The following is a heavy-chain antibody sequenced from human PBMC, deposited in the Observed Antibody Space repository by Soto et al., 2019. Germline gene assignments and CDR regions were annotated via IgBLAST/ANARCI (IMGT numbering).Heavy chain of an antibody. CDR2: INAGNGNT. J-gene: IGHJ6*02. CDR1: GYTFTSYA. D-gene: IGHD3-3*01. CDR3: AREGDYDFWSGPYYYYGMDV. V-gene: IGHV1-3*01. Sequence: ASVKVSCKASGYTFTSYAMHWVRQAPGQRIEWMGWINAGNGNTKYSQKFQGRVTITRDTSASTAYMELSSLRSEDTAVYYCAREGDYDFWSGPYYYYGMDVWGQGTTVTVSS.